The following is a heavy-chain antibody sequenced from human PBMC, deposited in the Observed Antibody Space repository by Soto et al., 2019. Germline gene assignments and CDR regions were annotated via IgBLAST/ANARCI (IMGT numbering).Heavy chain of an antibody. Sequence: ASVKVSCKASGGTFSSYAISWVRQAPGQGLEWMGGIIPIFGTANYAQKFQGRVTITADESTSTAYMELSSLRSEDTAVYYCARVWVSYYDSSGYIVDPWGQGTLGTVSS. J-gene: IGHJ5*02. D-gene: IGHD3-22*01. CDR1: GGTFSSYA. CDR3: ARVWVSYYDSSGYIVDP. CDR2: IIPIFGTA. V-gene: IGHV1-69*13.